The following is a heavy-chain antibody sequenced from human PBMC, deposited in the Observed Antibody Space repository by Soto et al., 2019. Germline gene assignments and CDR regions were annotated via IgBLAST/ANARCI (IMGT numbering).Heavy chain of an antibody. D-gene: IGHD6-13*01. CDR1: GGSISSYY. CDR3: ARGESIAAAVNYFDY. V-gene: IGHV4-59*01. Sequence: PSETLSLTCTVSGGSISSYYWSWIRQPPGQGLEWIGYIYYSGSTTYNPSPKSRVTISVDTSKNQFSLKLSSVTAADTAVYYCARGESIAAAVNYFDYWGQGTLVTVSS. J-gene: IGHJ4*02. CDR2: IYYSGST.